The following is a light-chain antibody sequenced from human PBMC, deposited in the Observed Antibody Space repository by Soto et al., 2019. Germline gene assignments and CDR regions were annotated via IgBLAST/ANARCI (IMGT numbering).Light chain of an antibody. CDR3: QTWDTGIRVV. V-gene: IGLV4-69*01. J-gene: IGLJ2*01. CDR2: LKSDGSQ. Sequence: QLVLTQSPSASASLGASVKLTCTLSSGHSSYAIAWHQQQPEKGPRYLMKLKSDGSQSKGDGIPDRFSGSSSWAERYLTISSLQSEDEADYSCQTWDTGIRVVFGGGTKLTVL. CDR1: SGHSSYA.